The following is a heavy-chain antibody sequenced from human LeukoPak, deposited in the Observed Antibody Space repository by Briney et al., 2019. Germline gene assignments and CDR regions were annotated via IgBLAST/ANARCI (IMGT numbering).Heavy chain of an antibody. V-gene: IGHV4-39*01. D-gene: IGHD3/OR15-3a*01. CDR2: VYYTGST. J-gene: IGHJ5*02. CDR1: GDSISSSNSY. Sequence: PSETLSLTCTVSGDSISSSNSYWGWIRQPPGKNLEWLGSVYYTGSTHNNPSLKSRVTISVDTSKNQFSLNLSSVTAADTAVYYCARQEIGLRSFDPWGQGTLVTVSS. CDR3: ARQEIGLRSFDP.